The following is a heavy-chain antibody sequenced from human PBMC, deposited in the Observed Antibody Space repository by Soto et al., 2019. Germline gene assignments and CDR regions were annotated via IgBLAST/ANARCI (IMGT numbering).Heavy chain of an antibody. CDR3: AKGRGTNYYYHMDV. Sequence: EVQLLESGGGLVQPGGSLRLSCAASGFTFNNYAISWVRQAPGKGLEWVSTITGSGDSAYYADSVKGRFIISRDNSKNTLYMQMHRLGAEDSAIYYCAKGRGTNYYYHMDVWGGGTTVTVSS. J-gene: IGHJ6*03. CDR1: GFTFNNYA. D-gene: IGHD1-26*01. V-gene: IGHV3-23*01. CDR2: ITGSGDSA.